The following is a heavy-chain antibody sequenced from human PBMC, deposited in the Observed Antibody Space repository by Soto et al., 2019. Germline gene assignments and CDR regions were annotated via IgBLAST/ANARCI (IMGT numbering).Heavy chain of an antibody. CDR1: GGSISSSSYS. V-gene: IGHV4-39*01. CDR3: GRQPGHCGSTTCFGYYSVDV. CDR2: IYYSGST. Sequence: QLQLQESGPRLVKPSETLSLTCSVSGGSISSSSYSWGWIRQPPGKGLEWIGTIYYSGSTHYNPALEGRVALSAPTPTTQLSLRLSSVTAADTAVYYCGRQPGHCGSTTCFGYYSVDVWGQGTTVTVS. J-gene: IGHJ6*02. D-gene: IGHD2-2*01.